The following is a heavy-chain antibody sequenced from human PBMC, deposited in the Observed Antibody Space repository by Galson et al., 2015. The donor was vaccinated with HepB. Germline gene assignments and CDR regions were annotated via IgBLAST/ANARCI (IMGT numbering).Heavy chain of an antibody. D-gene: IGHD3-9*01. V-gene: IGHV3-21*01. CDR3: ARDRYLDLEEYYYYYYGMDV. J-gene: IGHJ6*02. CDR2: ISSSSSYI. CDR1: GFTFSSYS. Sequence: SLRLSCAASGFTFSSYSMNWVRQAPGKGLEWVSSISSSSSYIYYADSVKGRFTISRDNAKNSLYLQMNSLRAEDTAVYYCARDRYLDLEEYYYYYYGMDVWGQGTTVTVSS.